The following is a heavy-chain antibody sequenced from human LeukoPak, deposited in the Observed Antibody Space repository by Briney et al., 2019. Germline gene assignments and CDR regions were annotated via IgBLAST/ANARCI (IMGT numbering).Heavy chain of an antibody. D-gene: IGHD3-22*01. Sequence: ASVKVSCKASGYTFTSYDINWVRQATGQGLEWMGWMNPNSGNTGYAQKFQGRVTMTRNTSISTAYMELRRLRSEATAVYYCARGLLSRITMIVGGYYYYYMDVWGKGTTVTISS. CDR2: MNPNSGNT. CDR3: ARGLLSRITMIVGGYYYYYMDV. J-gene: IGHJ6*03. V-gene: IGHV1-8*01. CDR1: GYTFTSYD.